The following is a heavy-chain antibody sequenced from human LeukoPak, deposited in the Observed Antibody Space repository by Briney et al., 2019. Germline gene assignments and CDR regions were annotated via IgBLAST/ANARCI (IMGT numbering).Heavy chain of an antibody. J-gene: IGHJ4*02. CDR2: IIPIFGTA. CDR3: ARDGVVATIYGRGYFDY. CDR1: GGTFSSYA. V-gene: IGHV1-69*13. D-gene: IGHD5-12*01. Sequence: SVKVSCKASGGTFSSYAISWVRQAPGQGLEWMGGIIPIFGTANYAQKFQGRVTITADESTSTAYMELSSLRSEDTAVYYCARDGVVATIYGRGYFDYWGQGTLVTVSS.